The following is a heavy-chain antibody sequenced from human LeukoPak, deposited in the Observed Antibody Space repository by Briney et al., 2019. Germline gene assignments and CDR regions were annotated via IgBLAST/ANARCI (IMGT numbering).Heavy chain of an antibody. CDR2: INAGNGNT. CDR1: GYTFTSYA. J-gene: IGHJ5*02. D-gene: IGHD4-17*01. V-gene: IGHV1-3*01. CDR3: ARDFRYGDYDWFDP. Sequence: ASVKVSCKASGYTFTSYAMHWVRQAPGQRLEWMGWINAGNGNTKYSQKFQGRVTITRDTSASTAYMELSSLRSEDTAVYYCARDFRYGDYDWFDPWGQGTLVTVSS.